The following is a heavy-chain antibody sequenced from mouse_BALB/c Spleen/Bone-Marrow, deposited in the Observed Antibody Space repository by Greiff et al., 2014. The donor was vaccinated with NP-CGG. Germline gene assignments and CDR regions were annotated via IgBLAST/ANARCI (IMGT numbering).Heavy chain of an antibody. CDR2: INSGGSYT. Sequence: EVQLQQSGGDLVKPGGSLKLSCAASGFAFSTYGMSWVRQTPDKRLEWVATINSGGSYTYYPDSVKGRFTISRDNAKNTLYLQMSSLKSEDTAMYYCTRRGRYDDKSDMDYWGQGTSVTVSS. CDR3: TRRGRYDDKSDMDY. D-gene: IGHD2-14*01. CDR1: GFAFSTYG. J-gene: IGHJ4*01. V-gene: IGHV5-6*01.